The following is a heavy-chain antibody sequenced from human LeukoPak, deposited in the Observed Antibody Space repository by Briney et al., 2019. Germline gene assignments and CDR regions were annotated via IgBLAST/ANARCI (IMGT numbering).Heavy chain of an antibody. Sequence: GGSLRLSCAASGFTLSSYAFYWVRQAPGKGLEYVSAIGTNVGNTYYADSVKGRFTISRDNFKNTLDLQMGNLRTEDMGVYYCAKGQELDDGVFDSWGQGTLVTVSS. CDR1: GFTLSSYA. CDR3: AKGQELDDGVFDS. V-gene: IGHV3-64*02. CDR2: IGTNVGNT. J-gene: IGHJ4*02. D-gene: IGHD1-1*01.